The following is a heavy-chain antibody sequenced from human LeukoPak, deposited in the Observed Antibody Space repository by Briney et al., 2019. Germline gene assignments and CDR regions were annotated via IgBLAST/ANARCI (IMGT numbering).Heavy chain of an antibody. CDR3: ARLHDHDIVVVPAAPHGAFDI. CDR1: GGSFSGYY. CDR2: INHSGST. D-gene: IGHD2-2*01. Sequence: PSETLSLTCAVYGGSFSGYYWSWIRQPPGKGLEWIGEINHSGSTNYNPSLKSRVTISVDTSKNQFSLKLSSVTAADTAVYYCARLHDHDIVVVPAAPHGAFDIWGQGTMVTVSS. V-gene: IGHV4-34*01. J-gene: IGHJ3*02.